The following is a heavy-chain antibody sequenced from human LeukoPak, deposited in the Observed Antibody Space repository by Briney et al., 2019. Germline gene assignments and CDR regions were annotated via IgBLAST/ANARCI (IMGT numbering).Heavy chain of an antibody. V-gene: IGHV4-59*01. D-gene: IGHD3-10*01. J-gene: IGHJ4*02. CDR1: GGTIRSYY. Sequence: PSETLSLTCTVSGGTIRSYYWSWIRQPPGKGLEWIGYINYSGSSKYNPSLKSRVTISVDTSKNQFSLKLSSVTAADTALYYCAKSDGSGSYFDSWGQGTLVTVSS. CDR3: AKSDGSGSYFDS. CDR2: INYSGSS.